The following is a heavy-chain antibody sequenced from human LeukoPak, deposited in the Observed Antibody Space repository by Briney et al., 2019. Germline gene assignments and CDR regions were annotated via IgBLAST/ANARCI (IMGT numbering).Heavy chain of an antibody. Sequence: PGRSLRLSCAASGFTFSSHGMHWVRQAPGKGLDWAAVLSYDGNNKYYADSVKGRFTISRDNSKNTLYLQMDSLRAEDTAVYYCAKDDPDYYGSGSYFFDYWGQRTLVTVSS. CDR1: GFTFSSHG. J-gene: IGHJ4*02. CDR2: LSYDGNNK. V-gene: IGHV3-30*18. D-gene: IGHD3-10*01. CDR3: AKDDPDYYGSGSYFFDY.